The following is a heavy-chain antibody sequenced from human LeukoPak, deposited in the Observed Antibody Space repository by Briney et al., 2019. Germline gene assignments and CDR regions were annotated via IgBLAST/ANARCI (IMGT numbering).Heavy chain of an antibody. V-gene: IGHV3-23*01. CDR3: ARDPTVTTDLDY. D-gene: IGHD4-17*01. J-gene: IGHJ4*02. CDR2: ISNSGGST. CDR1: GFTFSYFA. Sequence: GGSLRLSCAVSGFTFSYFAMIWVRQPPGKGLEWVSTISNSGGSTYYADSVKGRFTISRDNSKNTLYLQMNSLRSEDTAVYYCARDPTVTTDLDYWGQGTLVSVSS.